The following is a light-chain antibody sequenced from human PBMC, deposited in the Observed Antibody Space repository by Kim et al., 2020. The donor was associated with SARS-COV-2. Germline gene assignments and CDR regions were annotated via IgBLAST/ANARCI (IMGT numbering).Light chain of an antibody. CDR2: TAS. CDR1: QDISRY. V-gene: IGKV1-39*01. J-gene: IGKJ1*01. CDR3: QQTYSASRT. Sequence: DIEMTQSPSSLSASVGDRVTITCRASQDISRYLNWYQQKPGKAPKLLIYTASSLQSGVPSRFTGSGSETDFTLTISSLQPEDVGTYYCQQTYSASRTFGQGTKVDIK.